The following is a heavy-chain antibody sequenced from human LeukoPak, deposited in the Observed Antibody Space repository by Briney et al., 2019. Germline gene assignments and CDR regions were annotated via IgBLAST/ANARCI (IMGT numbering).Heavy chain of an antibody. V-gene: IGHV3-30*04. J-gene: IGHJ4*02. CDR2: VSYDGSYK. D-gene: IGHD1-1*01. Sequence: PRGSLRLSCAAAGFTFSKFAMHWVRQAPGKGLEWVAVVSYDGSYKYYADSVKGRFTISRDNSKNTLYLQMNSLRAEDTAVYYCARAPGYGAAYYFDYWGQGTLVTVSS. CDR3: ARAPGYGAAYYFDY. CDR1: GFTFSKFA.